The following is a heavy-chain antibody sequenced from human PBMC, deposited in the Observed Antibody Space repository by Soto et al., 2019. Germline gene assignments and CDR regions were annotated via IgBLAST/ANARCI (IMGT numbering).Heavy chain of an antibody. D-gene: IGHD2-2*01. J-gene: IGHJ6*02. V-gene: IGHV4-59*01. CDR1: GGSISSYY. Sequence: ETLSLTCTVSGGSISSYYWSWIRQPPGKGLEWIGYIYYSGSTNYNPSLKSRVTISVDTSKNQFSLKLSSVTAADTAVYYCARDSGPGIVVVPAANRGMDVWGQGTTVTVSS. CDR2: IYYSGST. CDR3: ARDSGPGIVVVPAANRGMDV.